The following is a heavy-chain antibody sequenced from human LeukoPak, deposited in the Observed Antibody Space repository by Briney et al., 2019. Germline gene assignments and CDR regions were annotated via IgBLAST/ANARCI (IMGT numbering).Heavy chain of an antibody. J-gene: IGHJ4*02. CDR2: IYYSGST. D-gene: IGHD3-9*01. CDR3: ARIHYDILTGYYYFDY. V-gene: IGHV4-59*01. CDR1: GGSISSYY. Sequence: PSETLSLTCTVSGGSISSYYWSWIRQPPGKGLEWIGYIYYSGSTNYNPSLKSRVTISVDTSKNQFSLKLSFVTAADTAVYYCARIHYDILTGYYYFDYWGQGTLVTVSP.